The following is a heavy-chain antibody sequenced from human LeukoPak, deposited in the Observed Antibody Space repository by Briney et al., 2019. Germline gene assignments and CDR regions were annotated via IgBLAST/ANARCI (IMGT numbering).Heavy chain of an antibody. V-gene: IGHV3-53*01. CDR3: ASVGYCSSTSCPGIAY. J-gene: IGHJ4*02. D-gene: IGHD2-2*01. Sequence: GGSLRLSCAASGFTVSSNYMSWVRQAPGKGLEWVSVIYSGGSTYYADSVKGRFTISRDNSKNTLYLQMNSLRAEDTAVYYCASVGYCSSTSCPGIAYWGQGTLVTVSS. CDR2: IYSGGST. CDR1: GFTVSSNY.